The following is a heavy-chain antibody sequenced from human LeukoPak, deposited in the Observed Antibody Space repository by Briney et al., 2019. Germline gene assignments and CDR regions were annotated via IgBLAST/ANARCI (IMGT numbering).Heavy chain of an antibody. CDR2: INQDGSRK. Sequence: GGSLRLSCAASGFPFDKAWMTWVRQAPGKGLEWVAKINQDGSRKDYVDSVKGRFTISRDNAKNSLYLEMSSLRVEDTGVYYCARENPYVSWGQGTLVTVSS. D-gene: IGHD1-14*01. CDR1: GFPFDKAW. CDR3: ARENPYVS. V-gene: IGHV3-7*01. J-gene: IGHJ5*02.